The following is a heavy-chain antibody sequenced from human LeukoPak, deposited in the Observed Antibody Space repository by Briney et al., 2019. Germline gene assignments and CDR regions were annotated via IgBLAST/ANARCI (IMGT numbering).Heavy chain of an antibody. Sequence: SETLSLTCAVYGGSFSGYYWSWIRQPPGKGLEWIGEISQNGNTYYNPSLKSRVTISLDTSKIQFSLKLNSVTAADTAVYYCARVDRIVWHAFDMWGQGTLVTVSS. J-gene: IGHJ3*02. V-gene: IGHV4-34*01. CDR3: ARVDRIVWHAFDM. CDR2: ISQNGNT. D-gene: IGHD2-15*01. CDR1: GGSFSGYY.